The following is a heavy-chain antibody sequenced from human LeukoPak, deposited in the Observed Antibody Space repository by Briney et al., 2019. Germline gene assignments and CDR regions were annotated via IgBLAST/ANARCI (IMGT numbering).Heavy chain of an antibody. CDR3: AREVADYGDYWWFDP. J-gene: IGHJ5*02. CDR1: GYTFTSYG. D-gene: IGHD4-17*01. CDR2: ISAYNGNT. V-gene: IGHV1-18*01. Sequence: GASVKVSCKASGYTFTSYGISWVRQAPGQGLEWMGWISAYNGNTNYAQKLQGRVTMTTDTSTSTAYMELRSLRSDDTAVYYCAREVADYGDYWWFDPWGQGTLVTVSS.